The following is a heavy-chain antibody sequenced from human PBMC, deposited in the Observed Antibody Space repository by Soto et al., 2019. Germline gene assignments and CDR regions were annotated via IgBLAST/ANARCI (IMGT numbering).Heavy chain of an antibody. CDR1: GGTFSSYA. CDR3: ASPAGGVGRNFDY. D-gene: IGHD3-16*01. V-gene: IGHV1-69*13. J-gene: IGHJ4*02. CDR2: IIPIFGTA. Sequence: ASVKVSCKASGGTFSSYAISWVRQAPGQGLEWMGGIIPIFGTANYAQKFQGRVTITADESTSTAYMELSSLRSEDTAVYYCASPAGGVGRNFDYWGQGTLVTVSS.